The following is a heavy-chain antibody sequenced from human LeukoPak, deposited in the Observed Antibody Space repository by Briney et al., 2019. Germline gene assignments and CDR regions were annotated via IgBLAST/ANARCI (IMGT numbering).Heavy chain of an antibody. D-gene: IGHD3-10*01. CDR3: AKDRYTMVRGVSMGFDY. V-gene: IGHV3-23*01. J-gene: IGHJ4*02. Sequence: GGSLRLSCAASGFTFSSYAMSWVRQAPGKGLEWVSAISGSGGSTYYADSVKGRFTISRDNSKNTLYLQMNSLRAEDTAVYYCAKDRYTMVRGVSMGFDYWGQGTLVTVSS. CDR1: GFTFSSYA. CDR2: ISGSGGST.